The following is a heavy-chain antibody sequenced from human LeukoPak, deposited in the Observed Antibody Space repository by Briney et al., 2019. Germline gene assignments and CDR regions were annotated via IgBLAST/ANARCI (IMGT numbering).Heavy chain of an antibody. J-gene: IGHJ6*02. CDR1: GYTLSELS. Sequence: GASVKVSCRVSGYTLSELSMHWVRQAPGKGLERMGGVDPEEGEIIDAQKFQGRVTMTEDTSTETAYMELSSLRSEDTAVYYCATKGGYDRSGYYNRRSYYGMDVWGQGTTVTVSS. V-gene: IGHV1-24*01. D-gene: IGHD3-22*01. CDR3: ATKGGYDRSGYYNRRSYYGMDV. CDR2: VDPEEGEI.